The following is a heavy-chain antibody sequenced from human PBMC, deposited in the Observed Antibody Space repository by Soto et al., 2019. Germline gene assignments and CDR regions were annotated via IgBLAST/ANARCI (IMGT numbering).Heavy chain of an antibody. CDR2: IYHSGST. J-gene: IGHJ4*02. D-gene: IGHD2-15*01. CDR3: ASQYCSGGSCQGSFDY. V-gene: IGHV4-4*02. Sequence: SETLSLTCAVSSGSISSSNWWSWVRQPPGKGLEWIGEIYHSGSTNYNPSLKSRVTISVDKSKNQFSLKLSSVTAADTAVYYCASQYCSGGSCQGSFDYWGQGTLVTVSS. CDR1: SGSISSSNW.